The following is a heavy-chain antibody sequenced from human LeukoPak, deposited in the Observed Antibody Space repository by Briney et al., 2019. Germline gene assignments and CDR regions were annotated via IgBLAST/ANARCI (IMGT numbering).Heavy chain of an antibody. J-gene: IGHJ4*02. CDR2: NSAYNGNT. CDR1: GYTFTSYG. Sequence: ASVKLSCTASGYTFTSYGIGWVRQAPGQGLGWMWWNSAYNGNTNYAQKLQGRVTMTTDTSTSTAYMELRSLRSDDTAVYYCARDQDIVVVVAASEEPGFDYWGQGTLVTVSS. D-gene: IGHD2-15*01. V-gene: IGHV1-18*01. CDR3: ARDQDIVVVVAASEEPGFDY.